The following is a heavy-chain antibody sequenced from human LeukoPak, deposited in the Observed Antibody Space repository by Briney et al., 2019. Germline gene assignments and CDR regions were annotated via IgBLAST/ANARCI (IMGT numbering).Heavy chain of an antibody. D-gene: IGHD6-19*01. Sequence: ASVKVSCKASGYTFTSYAMHRVRQAPGQRLEWMGWINAGNGNTKYSQKFQGRVTITRDTSASTAYMELSSLRSEDTAVYYCARRGSGWFFDYWGQGTLVTVSS. J-gene: IGHJ4*02. V-gene: IGHV1-3*01. CDR1: GYTFTSYA. CDR2: INAGNGNT. CDR3: ARRGSGWFFDY.